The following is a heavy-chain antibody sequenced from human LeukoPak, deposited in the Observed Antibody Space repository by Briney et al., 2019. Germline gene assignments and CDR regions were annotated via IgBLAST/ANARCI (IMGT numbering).Heavy chain of an antibody. J-gene: IGHJ4*02. D-gene: IGHD5-12*01. CDR2: ISGDGGST. V-gene: IGHV3-43*02. CDR1: GFTFDDYA. CDR3: AKGPGYSGYGLGLGFDY. Sequence: GGSLRLSCAASGFTFDDYAMHWVRQAPGKGLEWFSLISGDGGSTYYADSVKGRFTISRDNSKNSLYLQMNSLRTEDTALYYCAKGPGYSGYGLGLGFDYWGQGTLVTVSS.